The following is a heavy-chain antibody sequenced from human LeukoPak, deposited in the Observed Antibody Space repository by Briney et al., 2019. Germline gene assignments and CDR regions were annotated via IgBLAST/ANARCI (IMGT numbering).Heavy chain of an antibody. V-gene: IGHV3-21*01. CDR1: GFTFSSYN. CDR3: ARGPDYYDSSGYRLPPEFDY. J-gene: IGHJ4*02. CDR2: ISSSSSYI. D-gene: IGHD3-22*01. Sequence: PGGSLRLSCVASGFTFSSYNMNWVRQAPGKGLEWVSSISSSSSYIYYADSVKGRFTISRDNAKNSLYLQMNSLRAEDTAVYYCARGPDYYDSSGYRLPPEFDYWGQGTLVTVSS.